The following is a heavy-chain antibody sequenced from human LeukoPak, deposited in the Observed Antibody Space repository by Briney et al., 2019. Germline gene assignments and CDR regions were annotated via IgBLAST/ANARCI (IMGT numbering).Heavy chain of an antibody. Sequence: PGGSLRLSCAASGFTFSSYAMHWVRQAPGKGLEWVAVISYDGSNKYYADSVKGRFTISRDNSKNTLYLQMNSLRAEDTAVYYCAKDRFGYSSSWYYFEYWGQGTLVTVSS. CDR3: AKDRFGYSSSWYYFEY. D-gene: IGHD6-13*01. CDR1: GFTFSSYA. CDR2: ISYDGSNK. J-gene: IGHJ4*02. V-gene: IGHV3-30*04.